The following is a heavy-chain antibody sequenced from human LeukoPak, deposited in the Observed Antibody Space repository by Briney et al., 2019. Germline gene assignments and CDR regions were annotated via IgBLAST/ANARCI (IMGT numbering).Heavy chain of an antibody. CDR2: INSSGDYT. J-gene: IGHJ3*02. CDR3: ARDGMITAYAFDI. Sequence: GGSLRLSCAASGFTFSSYDMHWVRQAPGKGLEWVSTINSSGDYTCYADSVKGRFTISRDNAKNSLYLQMNSLRAEDTAVYYCARDGMITAYAFDIWGQGTMVTVSS. D-gene: IGHD3-16*01. V-gene: IGHV3-21*01. CDR1: GFTFSSYD.